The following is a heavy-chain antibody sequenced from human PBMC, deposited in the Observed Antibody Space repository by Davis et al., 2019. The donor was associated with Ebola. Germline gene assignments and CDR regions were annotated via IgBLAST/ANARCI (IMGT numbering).Heavy chain of an antibody. CDR2: ISAYNGNT. V-gene: IGHV1-18*01. CDR1: GYTFTSYG. D-gene: IGHD3-22*01. J-gene: IGHJ4*02. CDR3: ARDEHYDSSGYYYAGEVY. Sequence: ASVKVSCKASGYTFTSYGISWVRQAPGQGLEWMGWISAYNGNTNYAQKLQGRVTMTTDTSTSTAYMELRSLRSDDTAVYYCARDEHYDSSGYYYAGEVYWGQGTLVTVSS.